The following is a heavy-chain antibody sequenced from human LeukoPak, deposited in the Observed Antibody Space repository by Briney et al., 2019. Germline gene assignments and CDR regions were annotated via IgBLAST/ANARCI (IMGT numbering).Heavy chain of an antibody. Sequence: GGSLRLSCTASGFTFSSYWMHWVRHAPGKGLVWVTYINSDGSATNYADSVKGRFTISRDNAKNMVYLQMSNLRAEDTAVYFCARGGGLDVWGQGATVTVSS. CDR3: ARGGGLDV. CDR1: GFTFSSYW. J-gene: IGHJ6*02. CDR2: INSDGSAT. D-gene: IGHD3-16*01. V-gene: IGHV3-74*01.